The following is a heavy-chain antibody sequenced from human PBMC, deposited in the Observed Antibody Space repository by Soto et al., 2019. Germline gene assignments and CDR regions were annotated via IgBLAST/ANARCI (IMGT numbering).Heavy chain of an antibody. CDR1: GYTFTSYA. D-gene: IGHD1-1*01. V-gene: IGHV1-18*01. Sequence: GASVKVSCKASGYTFTSYAMHWVRQAPGQGLEWMGWISVYSGYAHYAQKFQGRVIMTADTFTSTSYMELRGLRSDDTAMYYCSKNGTTWFAAWGQGTLVTVSS. J-gene: IGHJ5*02. CDR3: SKNGTTWFAA. CDR2: ISVYSGYA.